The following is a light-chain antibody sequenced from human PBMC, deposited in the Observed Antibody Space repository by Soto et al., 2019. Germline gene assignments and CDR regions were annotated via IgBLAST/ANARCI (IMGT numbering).Light chain of an antibody. J-gene: IGKJ2*01. CDR3: QQYNNWPPYT. CDR1: QSVNSN. V-gene: IGKV3-15*01. Sequence: EIVMTQSPATLSVSPGERATLFCRASQSVNSNLAWYQQKPGQAPRLLMYGAFKRASNVPARFSGSGSGTEFTLTISSLQSEDSAVYYCQQYNNWPPYTLGQGTKLEIK. CDR2: GAF.